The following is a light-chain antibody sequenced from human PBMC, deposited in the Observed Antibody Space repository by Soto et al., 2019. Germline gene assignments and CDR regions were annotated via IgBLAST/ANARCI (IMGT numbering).Light chain of an antibody. Sequence: ALTQPASVSGSPGQSITISCTGTSSDIGGSNSVSWYQQHPGKAPKLMISEVSNRPSGVSNRFSGSKSGNTASLTISGPHADEDADSPCRSSTRGSTPFVFGAGTKVTVL. J-gene: IGLJ1*01. CDR3: RSSTRGSTPFV. V-gene: IGLV2-14*01. CDR2: EVS. CDR1: SSDIGGSNS.